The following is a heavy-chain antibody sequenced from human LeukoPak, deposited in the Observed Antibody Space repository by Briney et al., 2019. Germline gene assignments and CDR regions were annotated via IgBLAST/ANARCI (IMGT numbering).Heavy chain of an antibody. CDR1: GYTFTGYY. Sequence: ASVKVSCKASGYTFTGYYMHWVRQAPGQGLEWMGWISAYNGNTNYAQKLQGRVTMTTDTSTSTAYMELRSLRSDDTAVYYCARDGGYDYVWGSYPGYWGQGTLVTVSS. CDR3: ARDGGYDYVWGSYPGY. V-gene: IGHV1-18*04. J-gene: IGHJ4*02. CDR2: ISAYNGNT. D-gene: IGHD3-16*02.